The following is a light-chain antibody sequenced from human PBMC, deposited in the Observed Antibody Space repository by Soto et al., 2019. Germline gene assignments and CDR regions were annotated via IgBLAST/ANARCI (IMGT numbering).Light chain of an antibody. CDR1: SSDIGVYNY. CDR2: EVS. J-gene: IGLJ1*01. V-gene: IGLV2-14*01. Sequence: QSALTQPASVSGSPGQSITISCTGTSSDIGVYNYVSWYQQHPGKAPKLVICEVSNRPSGVSSRFSGSKSGNTASLTVSGLQADDEADYYCLSYGGSNNYVFGTGTKVTVL. CDR3: LSYGGSNNYV.